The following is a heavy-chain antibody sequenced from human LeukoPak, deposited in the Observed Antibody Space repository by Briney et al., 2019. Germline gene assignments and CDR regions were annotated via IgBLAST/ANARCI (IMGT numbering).Heavy chain of an antibody. CDR1: GYTFTGYY. Sequence: ASVKVSCKASGYTFTGYYMHWVRQAPGQGLEWMGWINPNSGGTNYAQKFQGRVTITRDTSISTAYMELSRLRSDDTAVYYCARDYYDSSGYYLGYWGQGTLVTVSS. CDR2: INPNSGGT. D-gene: IGHD3-22*01. V-gene: IGHV1-2*02. CDR3: ARDYYDSSGYYLGY. J-gene: IGHJ4*02.